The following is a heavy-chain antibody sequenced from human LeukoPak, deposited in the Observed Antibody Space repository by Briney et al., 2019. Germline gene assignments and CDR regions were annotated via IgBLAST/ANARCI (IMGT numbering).Heavy chain of an antibody. CDR2: ISGSSSTV. Sequence: PGGSLRLSCAASGFTFSRNSMNWVRQAAGKGLEWVSYISGSSSTVYYADSVKGRFTISRDNARNSLYLQMNSLRVEDTAVYYCTTDSPAPRYYFDHWGQGTLVTVSS. J-gene: IGHJ4*02. V-gene: IGHV3-48*01. CDR3: TTDSPAPRYYFDH. D-gene: IGHD2-15*01. CDR1: GFTFSRNS.